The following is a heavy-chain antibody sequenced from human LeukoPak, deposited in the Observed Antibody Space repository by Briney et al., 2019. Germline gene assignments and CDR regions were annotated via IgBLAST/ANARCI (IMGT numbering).Heavy chain of an antibody. J-gene: IGHJ4*02. D-gene: IGHD3-22*01. CDR1: GGSFSGYY. V-gene: IGHV4-34*01. CDR2: INHSGST. CDR3: ARGSDDYYDSSGYYYFDY. Sequence: SETLSLTCAVYGGSFSGYYWSWIRQPPGKGLERIGEINHSGSTNYNPSLKSRVTISADTSKNQFSLKLSSVTAADTAVYYCARGSDDYYDSSGYYYFDYWGQGTLVTVSS.